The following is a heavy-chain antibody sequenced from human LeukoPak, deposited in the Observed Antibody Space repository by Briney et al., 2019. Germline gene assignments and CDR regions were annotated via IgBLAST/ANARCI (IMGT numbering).Heavy chain of an antibody. CDR1: GGSISSSSYY. J-gene: IGHJ2*01. CDR3: AKLSKAYGDSAGYGNFNP. CDR2: IYYSGST. V-gene: IGHV4-39*01. Sequence: SETLSLTCTVSGGSISSSSYYWGWIRQPPGKGLEWIGSIYYSGSTYYNPSLKSRVTISVDTSKNQFSLKLSSVTAADTAVYYWAKLSKAYGDSAGYGNFNPWGRAPWSLSPQ. D-gene: IGHD4-17*01.